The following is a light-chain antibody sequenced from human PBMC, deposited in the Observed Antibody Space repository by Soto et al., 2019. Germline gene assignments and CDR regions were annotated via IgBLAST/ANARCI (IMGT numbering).Light chain of an antibody. CDR1: QSVSSSH. J-gene: IGKJ4*01. V-gene: IGKV3-20*01. CDR2: GAS. Sequence: DIVLTQSPGTLSLPPGERAILSCSASQSVSSSHLAWYQQKPGQAPRLLIYGASSRATGIPDRFSGSGSGTDFRLTISRLEPEDSAVYYCQHYGTSPPALTFGGGTKVEIK. CDR3: QHYGTSPPALT.